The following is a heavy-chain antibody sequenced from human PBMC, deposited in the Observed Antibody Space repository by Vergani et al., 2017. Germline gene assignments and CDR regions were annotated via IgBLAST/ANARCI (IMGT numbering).Heavy chain of an antibody. D-gene: IGHD6-13*01. CDR3: AKGGSSSSWYQTGANWFDP. CDR2: ISGSGGST. Sequence: EVQLLKSGGGLVQPGGSLRLSCAASGFTFSSYAMSWVRQAPGKGLEWVSAISGSGGSTYYADSVKGRFTISRDNSKNTLYLQMNSLRAEDTAVYYCAKGGSSSSWYQTGANWFDPWGQGTLVTVSS. CDR1: GFTFSSYA. V-gene: IGHV3-23*01. J-gene: IGHJ5*02.